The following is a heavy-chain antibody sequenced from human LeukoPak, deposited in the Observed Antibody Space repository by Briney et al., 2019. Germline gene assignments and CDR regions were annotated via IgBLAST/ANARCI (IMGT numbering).Heavy chain of an antibody. D-gene: IGHD3-16*01. CDR3: ARDHRGAFDY. Sequence: PGGSLRLSCAASGFTFDEYGMTWVRQAPGKGLEWVSGISRNGGSAGYADFVKGRFTITRDNAKNSLYLQMNSLRAEDTALYYCARDHRGAFDYWGQGTLVTVSS. CDR2: ISRNGGSA. J-gene: IGHJ4*02. CDR1: GFTFDEYG. V-gene: IGHV3-20*04.